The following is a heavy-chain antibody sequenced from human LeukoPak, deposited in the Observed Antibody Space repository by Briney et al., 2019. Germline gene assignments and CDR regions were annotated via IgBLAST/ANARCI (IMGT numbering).Heavy chain of an antibody. J-gene: IGHJ4*02. V-gene: IGHV5-10-1*01. CDR3: ARHFSSYSSSSRLAY. D-gene: IGHD6-13*01. CDR1: GYSFTSYW. CDR2: IDPSDSYT. Sequence: GESLKISCKGSGYSFTSYWISWVRQMPGKGLEWMGRIDPSDSYTNYSPSFQGHVTISADKSITTAYLQWSSLKASDTAVYYCARHFSSYSSSSRLAYWGQGTLVTVSS.